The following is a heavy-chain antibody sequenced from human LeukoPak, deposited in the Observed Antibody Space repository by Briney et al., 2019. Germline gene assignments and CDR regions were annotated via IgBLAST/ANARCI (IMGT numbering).Heavy chain of an antibody. CDR2: IYYSGST. CDR3: ARDPQYGSGTYYGY. Sequence: SETLSLTCTVSGGSISSYYWSWIRQPPGKGLEWIGYIYYSGSTYYNPSLKSRVTISVDTSKNQFSLKLSSVTAADTAVYYCARDPQYGSGTYYGYWGQGTLVTVSS. D-gene: IGHD3-10*01. CDR1: GGSISSYY. J-gene: IGHJ4*02. V-gene: IGHV4-59*12.